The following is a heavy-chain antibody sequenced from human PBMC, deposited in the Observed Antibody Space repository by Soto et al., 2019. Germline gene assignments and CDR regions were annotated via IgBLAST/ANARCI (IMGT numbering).Heavy chain of an antibody. CDR2: ASYDGSNK. Sequence: GGSLRLSWAASGFTFSSYGMHWVRQAQGKGLEWVAVASYDGSNKYYVGSVKGRFTISRDNSKNTLYLQMNSLRAEDTAVYYCARDYLVIPHRVIDYWGQGTLVTVSS. D-gene: IGHD2-15*01. J-gene: IGHJ4*02. CDR1: GFTFSSYG. CDR3: ARDYLVIPHRVIDY. V-gene: IGHV3-30*03.